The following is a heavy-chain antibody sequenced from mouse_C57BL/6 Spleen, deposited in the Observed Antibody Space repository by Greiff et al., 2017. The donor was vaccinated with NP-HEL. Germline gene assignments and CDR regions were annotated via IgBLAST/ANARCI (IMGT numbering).Heavy chain of an antibody. D-gene: IGHD1-1*01. CDR1: GFTFSDYG. Sequence: EVQGVESGGGLVKPGGSLKPSCAASGFTFSDYGMHWVRQAPEKGLEWVAYISSGSSTIYYADTVKGRFTISRDNAKNTLFLQMTSLRSEDTAMYYCARRGTTVVADYAMDYWGQGTSVTVSS. CDR3: ARRGTTVVADYAMDY. J-gene: IGHJ4*01. CDR2: ISSGSSTI. V-gene: IGHV5-17*01.